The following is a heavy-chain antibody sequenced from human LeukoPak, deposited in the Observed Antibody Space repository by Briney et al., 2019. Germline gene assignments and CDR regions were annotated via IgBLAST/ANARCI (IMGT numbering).Heavy chain of an antibody. J-gene: IGHJ5*02. CDR1: GGSISSYY. CDR2: IYYSGST. V-gene: IGHV4-59*01. CDR3: ARAVQTIFGVVTGFDP. Sequence: SGTLSLTCTVSGGSISSYYWSWIRQPPGKGLEWIGYIYYSGSTNYNPSLKSRVTISVDTSKNQFSLKLSSVTAADTAVYYCARAVQTIFGVVTGFDPWGQGTLVTVSS. D-gene: IGHD3-3*01.